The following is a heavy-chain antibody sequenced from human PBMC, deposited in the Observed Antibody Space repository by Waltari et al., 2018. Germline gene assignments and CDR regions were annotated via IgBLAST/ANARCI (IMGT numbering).Heavy chain of an antibody. CDR2: IHNDGSIM. V-gene: IGHV3-48*03. D-gene: IGHD2-2*01. CDR3: ARDSLVPAAHFDL. CDR1: GFPFSKYH. J-gene: IGHJ4*02. Sequence: EEQLVESGGGWVQPGGSLRLSCAASGFPFSKYHMNWVRQSPVKGLEWLLYIHNDGSIMHYADSVRGRFTISRDNAKNSLYLQMNSLRDEDTAVYYCARDSLVPAAHFDLWGLGTLVTVSS.